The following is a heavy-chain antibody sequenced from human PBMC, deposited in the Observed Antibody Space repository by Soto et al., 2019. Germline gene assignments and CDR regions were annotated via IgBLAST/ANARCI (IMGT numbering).Heavy chain of an antibody. D-gene: IGHD6-19*01. CDR1: GYTFTGYA. Sequence: ASVKVSCKASGYTFTGYAMHWVRQAPGQRLEWMGWINAGNGNTKYSQKFQGRVTITRDTSASTAYMELSSLRSEDTAVYYCARLGAVAGAHRDYWGQGTLVTVSS. J-gene: IGHJ4*02. CDR3: ARLGAVAGAHRDY. V-gene: IGHV1-3*01. CDR2: INAGNGNT.